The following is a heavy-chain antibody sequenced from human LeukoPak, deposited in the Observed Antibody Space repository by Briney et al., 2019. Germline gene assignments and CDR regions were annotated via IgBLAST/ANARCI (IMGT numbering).Heavy chain of an antibody. CDR1: GHTFTVYY. CDR2: INPNSGGA. CDR3: ASSYSSSWSFFDY. J-gene: IGHJ4*02. Sequence: ASVKVSCKASGHTFTVYYMHWVRQAPGQGLEWMGWINPNSGGANYAQQFQGRVTMTRDTSISTAYMEVSRLRSDDTAVYYCASSYSSSWSFFDYWGQGTLVTVSS. V-gene: IGHV1-2*02. D-gene: IGHD6-13*01.